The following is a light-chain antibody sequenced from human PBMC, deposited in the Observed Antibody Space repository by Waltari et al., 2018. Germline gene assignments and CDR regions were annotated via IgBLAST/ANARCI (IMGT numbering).Light chain of an antibody. CDR3: MQATHWPVT. Sequence: DVGLTQSPLSLPVTLRQPASISCRSSQSLVYTDGVSYLNWFHQRPGQAPRRLIYKVSIRDSGAPDRFSGSGSGTEFTLMISSVEADDVGVYFCMQATHWPVTFGQGTRLE. V-gene: IGKV2-30*01. CDR2: KVS. CDR1: QSLVYTDGVSY. J-gene: IGKJ5*01.